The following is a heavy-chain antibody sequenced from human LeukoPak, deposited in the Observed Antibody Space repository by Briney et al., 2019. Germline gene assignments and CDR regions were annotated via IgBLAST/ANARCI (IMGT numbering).Heavy chain of an antibody. J-gene: IGHJ4*02. CDR2: ISYDGSNK. Sequence: GWSLRLSCAASGFTFSSYGMHWVRQAPGKGLEWVAVISYDGSNKYYADSVKGRFTISRDNSKNTLYLQMNSLRAEDTAVYYCAKDRVLGDYWGQGTLVTVSS. CDR1: GFTFSSYG. V-gene: IGHV3-30*18. CDR3: AKDRVLGDY. D-gene: IGHD2-8*01.